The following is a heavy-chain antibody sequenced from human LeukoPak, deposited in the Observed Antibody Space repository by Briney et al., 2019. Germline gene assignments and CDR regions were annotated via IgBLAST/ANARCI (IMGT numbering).Heavy chain of an antibody. Sequence: PGGSLRLSCVGSGFIFGKYAMTWVRQAPGKGLEWVSTISGGGDSTWNADSVRGRFTISRDNSKNTVYLQLNSLRAGDTAIYYCTKDRRGPAAGTWYFDSWGQGTLVTVSS. J-gene: IGHJ4*02. D-gene: IGHD6-13*01. CDR3: TKDRRGPAAGTWYFDS. CDR1: GFIFGKYA. V-gene: IGHV3-23*01. CDR2: ISGGGDST.